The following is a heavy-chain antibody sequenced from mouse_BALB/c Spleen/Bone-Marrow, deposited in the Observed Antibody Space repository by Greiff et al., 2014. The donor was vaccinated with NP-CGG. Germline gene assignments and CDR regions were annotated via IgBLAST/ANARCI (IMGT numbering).Heavy chain of an antibody. CDR2: IDPANGNT. V-gene: IGHV14-3*02. CDR1: GFNIKDTY. D-gene: IGHD1-1*01. CDR3: AYGSSYDYFDY. J-gene: IGHJ2*01. Sequence: VQLQQSGAELVKPGASVKLSCTASGFNIKDTYMHWVKQRPEQGLEWIGRIDPANGNTKYDPKFQGKATMTADTSSNTAYLQLSSLTSEDTAVYYCAYGSSYDYFDYWGQGTTLTVSS.